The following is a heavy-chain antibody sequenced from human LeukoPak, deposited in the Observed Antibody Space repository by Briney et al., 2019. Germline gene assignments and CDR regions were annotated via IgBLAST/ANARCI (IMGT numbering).Heavy chain of an antibody. CDR3: AREISNWNYLFDY. J-gene: IGHJ4*02. V-gene: IGHV1-2*02. D-gene: IGHD1-7*01. Sequence: ASVKVSCKASGYTLIGYYLHWVRQAPGQGLEWMGWMNGNSGGTKYGQKFQGRVTLSWDTSINTAYMELRSLRSDDTAVYYCAREISNWNYLFDYWGQGTLVTVSS. CDR1: GYTLIGYY. CDR2: MNGNSGGT.